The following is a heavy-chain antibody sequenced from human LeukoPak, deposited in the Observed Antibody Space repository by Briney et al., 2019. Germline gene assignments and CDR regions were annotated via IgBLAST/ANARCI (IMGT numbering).Heavy chain of an antibody. J-gene: IGHJ4*02. CDR2: IIPIFGTA. Sequence: SVKVSCKASGGTFSSYAISWVRQAPGQGLEWMGRIIPIFGTANYAQKFQGRVTITTDESTSTAYMDLSSLTPDDTAVYFCARDQGSLTRSWYTGYWGQGTQVTVSS. V-gene: IGHV1-69*05. CDR3: ARDQGSLTRSWYTGY. CDR1: GGTFSSYA. D-gene: IGHD6-13*01.